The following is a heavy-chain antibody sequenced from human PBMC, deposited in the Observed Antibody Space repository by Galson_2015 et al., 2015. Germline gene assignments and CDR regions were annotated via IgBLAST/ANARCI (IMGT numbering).Heavy chain of an antibody. Sequence: ETLSLTCTVSGGSISSYYWSWIRPPPGKGLEWIGYIYYSGSTNYNPSLKSRVTISVDTSKNQFSLKLSSVTAADTAVYYCARGGADFDPWGQGTLVTVSS. J-gene: IGHJ5*02. CDR1: GGSISSYY. V-gene: IGHV4-59*01. CDR3: ARGGADFDP. CDR2: IYYSGST.